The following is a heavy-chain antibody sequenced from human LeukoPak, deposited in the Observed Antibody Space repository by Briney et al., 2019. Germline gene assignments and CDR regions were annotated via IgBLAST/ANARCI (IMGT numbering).Heavy chain of an antibody. Sequence: PSETLSLTCTVSGGSISSYYWSWIRQPPGKGLEWIGYIYYSGSTNYNPSLKSRVTISVDTSKNQFSLELSSVTAADTAVYYCARGVEAAAGTNNWFDPWGQGTLVTVSS. J-gene: IGHJ5*02. CDR2: IYYSGST. V-gene: IGHV4-59*12. CDR3: ARGVEAAAGTNNWFDP. D-gene: IGHD6-13*01. CDR1: GGSISSYY.